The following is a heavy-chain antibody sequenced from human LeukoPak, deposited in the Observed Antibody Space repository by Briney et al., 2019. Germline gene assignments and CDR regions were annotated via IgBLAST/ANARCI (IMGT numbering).Heavy chain of an antibody. J-gene: IGHJ4*02. CDR3: ARQRDSSGWYSYFDS. Sequence: SETLSLTCTVSGGSVNNNNYYWGWIRQPPGKGLEWIGSIYYSGNTYYNPSLKSRVTLSVDTSTNQFSLKLTSVTAADTAVYYCARQRDSSGWYSYFDSWGQGTLVTVYS. CDR2: IYYSGNT. D-gene: IGHD6-19*01. CDR1: GGSVNNNNYY. V-gene: IGHV4-39*01.